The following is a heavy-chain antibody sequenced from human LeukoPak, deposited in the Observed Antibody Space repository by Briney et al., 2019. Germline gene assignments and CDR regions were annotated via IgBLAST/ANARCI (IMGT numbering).Heavy chain of an antibody. CDR1: GFTFTIYA. Sequence: PGGSLRLSCAASGFTFTIYAMGWVRQAPGKGLEWVSVIGAGGSITSYADSVKGRFTISRDNSKNTLYLQMYSLRAENTALYYCAKGNGYPCYFDYWGQGTLVTVSS. CDR3: AKGNGYPCYFDY. CDR2: IGAGGSIT. D-gene: IGHD3-22*01. J-gene: IGHJ4*02. V-gene: IGHV3-23*01.